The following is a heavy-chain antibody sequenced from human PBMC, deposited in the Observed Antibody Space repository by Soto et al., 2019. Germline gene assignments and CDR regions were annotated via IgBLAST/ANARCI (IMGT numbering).Heavy chain of an antibody. CDR1: GGSISRYY. CDR2: IYYSGST. D-gene: IGHD3-3*01. V-gene: IGHV4-59*01. CDR3: ARVSADRRRASGLGQAGYYYMDV. Sequence: ASETLSLTRTVSGGSISRYYWSWVRQPPGKGLEWIGYIYYSGSTNYNPSLKSRVTISVDTSKNQFSLKLSSVTAADTAVYYCARVSADRRRASGLGQAGYYYMDVWGKGTTVTVSS. J-gene: IGHJ6*03.